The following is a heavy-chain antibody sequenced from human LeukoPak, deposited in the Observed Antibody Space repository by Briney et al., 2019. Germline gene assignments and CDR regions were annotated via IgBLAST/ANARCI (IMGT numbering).Heavy chain of an antibody. V-gene: IGHV3-23*01. D-gene: IGHD3-22*01. CDR2: ISGSGGST. Sequence: PGGSLRLSCAASGFTFSSYAMSWVRQAPGKGLEWVSAISGSGGSTYYADSVKGRFTISRDNSKNSLYLQMNSLRAEDTAVYYCAREPHAYYYDSSGYPRGAFDIWGQGTMVTVSS. CDR1: GFTFSSYA. CDR3: AREPHAYYYDSSGYPRGAFDI. J-gene: IGHJ3*02.